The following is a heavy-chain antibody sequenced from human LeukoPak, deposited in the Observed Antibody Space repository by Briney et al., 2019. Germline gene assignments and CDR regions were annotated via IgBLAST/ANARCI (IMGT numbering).Heavy chain of an antibody. CDR3: AITSYDYVRAY. CDR1: GASISSGGYF. J-gene: IGHJ4*02. Sequence: PSETLSLTCTVSGASISSGGYFWNWLRQPPGKGLEWIGYFYYSGSTSYSPSLKSRVTISIDTSKNQFYLKLNSVTAADTAVYYCAITSYDYVRAYWGQGTLVTVSS. V-gene: IGHV4-31*03. CDR2: FYYSGST. D-gene: IGHD3-16*01.